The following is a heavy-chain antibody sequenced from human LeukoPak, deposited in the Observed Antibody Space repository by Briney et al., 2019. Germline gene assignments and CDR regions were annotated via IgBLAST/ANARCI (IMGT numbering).Heavy chain of an antibody. J-gene: IGHJ4*02. CDR2: INLNSGGT. CDR3: ARSPHILTGENFDY. D-gene: IGHD3-9*01. V-gene: IGHV1-2*02. CDR1: GYTFTGYY. Sequence: ASVKVSRKASGYTFTGYYMHWVRQAPGQGLEWMGWINLNSGGTNYAQKFQGRVTMTRDTSISTAYMELSRLRSDNTAIYYCARSPHILTGENFDYWGQGTLVTVSS.